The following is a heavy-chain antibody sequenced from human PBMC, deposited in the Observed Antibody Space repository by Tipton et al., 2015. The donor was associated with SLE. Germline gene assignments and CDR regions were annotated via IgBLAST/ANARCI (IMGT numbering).Heavy chain of an antibody. J-gene: IGHJ4*02. Sequence: GLVKPSETLSLTCTVSGGSISNYSWSWIRQPPGKGLEWIGSIYHSGNTYSNPSLKSRVTISVDTSKNQFSLKMSSVTAADTAVYYCARDTLGGLDYWGQGTLVTVSS. CDR1: GGSISNYS. D-gene: IGHD1-26*01. CDR3: ARDTLGGLDY. V-gene: IGHV4-4*08. CDR2: IYHSGNT.